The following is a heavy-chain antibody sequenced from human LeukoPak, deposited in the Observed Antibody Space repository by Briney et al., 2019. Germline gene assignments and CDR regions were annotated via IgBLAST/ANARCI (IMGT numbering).Heavy chain of an antibody. V-gene: IGHV4-59*08. CDR1: GGSISTYY. CDR3: ARHHDYGGNPPDY. CDR2: IDYSGST. D-gene: IGHD4-23*01. Sequence: SETLSLTCTVSGGSISTYYWSWIRQSPGKGLEWIGYIDYSGSTNYNPSLKSRVTISVDTSKNQFSLKLSSVIAADTAMYYCARHHDYGGNPPDYWGQGTLVTVSS. J-gene: IGHJ4*02.